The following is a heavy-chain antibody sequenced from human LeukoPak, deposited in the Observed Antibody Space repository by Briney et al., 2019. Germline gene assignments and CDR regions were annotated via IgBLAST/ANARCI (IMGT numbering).Heavy chain of an antibody. Sequence: GGSLRLSCTASGFSFSTFWMNWVRQAPGKGLEWVANIKHDGSVKYYVDSVKGRFAISRDNAMQSLYLQMNSLRAEDTAVYYCAGGVSYWGRGTLVTVSS. CDR1: GFSFSTFW. CDR2: IKHDGSVK. J-gene: IGHJ4*02. V-gene: IGHV3-7*04. CDR3: AGGVSY.